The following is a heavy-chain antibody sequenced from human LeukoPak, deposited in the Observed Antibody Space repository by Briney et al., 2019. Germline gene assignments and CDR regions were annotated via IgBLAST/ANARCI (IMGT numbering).Heavy chain of an antibody. J-gene: IGHJ4*02. V-gene: IGHV3-30-3*01. CDR3: AKGALRWLQDDY. CDR2: ISYDGSNK. D-gene: IGHD5-24*01. CDR1: GFTFSSYA. Sequence: GRSLRLSCAASGFTFSSYAMHWVRQAPGKGLEWVAVISYDGSNKYYADSVKGRFTISRDNSKNTLYLQMNSLRAEDTAVYYCAKGALRWLQDDYWGQGTLVTVSS.